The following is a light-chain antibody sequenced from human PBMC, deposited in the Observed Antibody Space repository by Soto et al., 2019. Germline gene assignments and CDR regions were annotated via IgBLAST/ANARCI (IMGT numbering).Light chain of an antibody. CDR1: SSDIGNYKF. CDR3: SSYAGSNRGYV. CDR2: EVS. V-gene: IGLV2-8*01. Sequence: QSALTQPPSASGSPGQSVTISCTGTSSDIGNYKFVSWYQQRPGRAPKLIIYEVSLRPSGVPDRFSGSKSGNTASLTVSGLQDEDEADYYCSSYAGSNRGYVFGTGTKVTVL. J-gene: IGLJ1*01.